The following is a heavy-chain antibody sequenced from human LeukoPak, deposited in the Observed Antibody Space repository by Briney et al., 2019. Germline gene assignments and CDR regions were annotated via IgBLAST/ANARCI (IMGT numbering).Heavy chain of an antibody. Sequence: ASVKVSCKASGYTFTGYYMHWVRQAPGQGLEWMGWINPNSGGTNYAQKFQGRVTMTRDMSISTAYMELSSLRSEDTAVYYCARGHYYGSGSYYNVGFYYYYMDVWGKGTTATISS. V-gene: IGHV1-2*02. CDR3: ARGHYYGSGSYYNVGFYYYYMDV. CDR2: INPNSGGT. J-gene: IGHJ6*03. CDR1: GYTFTGYY. D-gene: IGHD3-10*01.